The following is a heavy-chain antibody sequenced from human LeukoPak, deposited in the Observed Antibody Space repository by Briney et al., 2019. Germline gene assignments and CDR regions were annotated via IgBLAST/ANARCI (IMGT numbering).Heavy chain of an antibody. CDR2: INHSGST. CDR1: GGSFSGYY. J-gene: IGHJ6*02. V-gene: IGHV4-34*01. D-gene: IGHD2-21*02. CDR3: ARGAYCGGDCYPRRGPYGMDV. Sequence: SETLSLTCAVYGGSFSGYYWGWIRQPPGKGLEWIGEINHSGSTNYNPSLKSRVTISVDTSKNQFSLKLSSVTAADTAVYYCARGAYCGGDCYPRRGPYGMDVWGQGTTVTVSS.